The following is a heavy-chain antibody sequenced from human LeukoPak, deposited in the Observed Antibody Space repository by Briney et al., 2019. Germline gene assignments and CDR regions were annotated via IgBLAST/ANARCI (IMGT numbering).Heavy chain of an antibody. J-gene: IGHJ6*03. CDR2: IYHSGST. V-gene: IGHV4-61*09. D-gene: IGHD3-22*01. CDR3: ASQYYYDSGGRVGYYYMDV. Sequence: PSQTLSLTCTVSGGSISSGSYYWSWIRQPAGKGLEWIGEIYHSGSTNYNPSLKSRVTISVDKSKNQFSLKLSSVTAADTAVYYCASQYYYDSGGRVGYYYMDVWGKGTTVTVSS. CDR1: GGSISSGSYY.